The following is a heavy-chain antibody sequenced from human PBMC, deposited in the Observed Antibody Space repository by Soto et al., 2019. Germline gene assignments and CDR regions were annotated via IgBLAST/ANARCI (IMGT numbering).Heavy chain of an antibody. J-gene: IGHJ3*02. Sequence: EVQLVESGGGLVQPGRSLRLSCVASGFTFDDYAMHWVRQVPGKGLEWVAGISWDRGSIGYAGSVKGRCTISRDNAKNSLYLQMNSLRTEDTALYYCVKKVTIFGVITHDAFDIWGQGTMVTVSS. D-gene: IGHD3-3*01. CDR3: VKKVTIFGVITHDAFDI. CDR2: ISWDRGSI. V-gene: IGHV3-9*01. CDR1: GFTFDDYA.